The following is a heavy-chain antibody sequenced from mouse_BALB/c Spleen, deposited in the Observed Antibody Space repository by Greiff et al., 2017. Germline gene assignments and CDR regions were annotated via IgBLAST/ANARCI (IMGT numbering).Heavy chain of an antibody. V-gene: IGHV1-80*01. CDR2: IYPGDGDT. J-gene: IGHJ3*01. CDR3: ARGDSGPWFAY. Sequence: VQLQQSGAELVRPGSSVKISCKASGYAFSSYWMNWVKQRPGQGLEWIGQIYPGDGDTNYNGKFKGKATLTADKSSSTAYMQLSSLTSEDSAVYFCARGDSGPWFAYWGQGTLVTVSA. CDR1: GYAFSSYW. D-gene: IGHD3-2*02.